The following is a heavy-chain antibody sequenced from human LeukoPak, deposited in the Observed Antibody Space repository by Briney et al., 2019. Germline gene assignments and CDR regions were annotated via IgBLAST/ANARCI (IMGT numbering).Heavy chain of an antibody. J-gene: IGHJ4*02. CDR1: GFTFSTYW. V-gene: IGHV3-7*03. D-gene: IGHD2-15*01. CDR2: INQDGTEK. Sequence: SGGSLRLSCAISGFTFSTYWMSWVRQAPGKGLEWVANINQDGTEKYYVDSVKGRFTISRDNAKNSLYLQMNSLRAEDTAVYYCARYCSGGSCFDYWGQATLVTVSS. CDR3: ARYCSGGSCFDY.